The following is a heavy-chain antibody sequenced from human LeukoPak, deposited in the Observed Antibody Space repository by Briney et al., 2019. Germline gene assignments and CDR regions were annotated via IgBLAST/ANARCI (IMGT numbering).Heavy chain of an antibody. CDR3: ARDKSTTRHFDY. D-gene: IGHD5/OR15-5a*01. Sequence: ASVKVSCKASGHTFTGYYMHWVRRAPGQGLEWMGWIIPNSGGANYAQKFQGRVTMTRDTSISTAYMELSSLRSDDTAVYYCARDKSTTRHFDYWGQGTLVTVSS. J-gene: IGHJ4*02. CDR2: IIPNSGGA. V-gene: IGHV1-2*02. CDR1: GHTFTGYY.